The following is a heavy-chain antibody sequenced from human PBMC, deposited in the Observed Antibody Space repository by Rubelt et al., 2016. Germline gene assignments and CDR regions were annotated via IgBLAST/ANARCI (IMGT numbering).Heavy chain of an antibody. CDR2: ISGSGGST. V-gene: IGHV3-23*01. J-gene: IGHJ3*02. CDR3: ARDRSYYDSGYAFDI. D-gene: IGHD3-22*01. Sequence: WVSAISGSGGSTYYADSVKGRFTISRDNSKNTLYLQMNSLRAEDTAVYYCARDRSYYDSGYAFDIWGQGTMVTVSS.